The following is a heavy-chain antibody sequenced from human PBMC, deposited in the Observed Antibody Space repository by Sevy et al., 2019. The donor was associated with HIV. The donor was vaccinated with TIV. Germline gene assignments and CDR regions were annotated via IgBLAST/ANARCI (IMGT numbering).Heavy chain of an antibody. CDR2: IRNKANSDTI. D-gene: IGHD3-10*01. V-gene: IGHV3-72*01. Sequence: GGSLRLSCAASGFTFSDHYMDWVRQAPGKGLEWDGRIRNKANSDTIEYAASVKGRFTISRDDSKNSLYLQMNSLKTEDTAVYYCARDPTYGSVTYFLDYWGQGSLVTVSS. CDR1: GFTFSDHY. J-gene: IGHJ4*02. CDR3: ARDPTYGSVTYFLDY.